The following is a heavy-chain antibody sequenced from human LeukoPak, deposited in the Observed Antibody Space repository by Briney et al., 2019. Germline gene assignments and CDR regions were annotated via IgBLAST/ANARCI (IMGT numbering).Heavy chain of an antibody. Sequence: GASVKVSCKVSGYTLTELSMHWVRQAPGKGLEWMGGFDPEDGETTYAQKFQGRVTMTEDTSTDIAYMELSSLRSEDTAVYYCATYKETQLALDYWGQGTLVTVSS. J-gene: IGHJ4*02. CDR1: GYTLTELS. V-gene: IGHV1-24*01. CDR2: FDPEDGET. D-gene: IGHD3-3*02. CDR3: ATYKETQLALDY.